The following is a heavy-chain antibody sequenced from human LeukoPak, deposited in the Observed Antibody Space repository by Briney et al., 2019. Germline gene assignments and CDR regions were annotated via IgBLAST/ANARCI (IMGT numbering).Heavy chain of an antibody. V-gene: IGHV3-33*06. CDR3: AKDSRMFYDSSGYLVY. Sequence: GGSLKLSCAASGFTFSSYGMHWVRQAPGKGLEWVAVIWYDGSNKYYADSVKGRFTISRDNSKNTLYLQMNSLKAEDTAVYYCAKDSRMFYDSSGYLVYWGQGTLVTVSS. D-gene: IGHD3-22*01. J-gene: IGHJ4*02. CDR1: GFTFSSYG. CDR2: IWYDGSNK.